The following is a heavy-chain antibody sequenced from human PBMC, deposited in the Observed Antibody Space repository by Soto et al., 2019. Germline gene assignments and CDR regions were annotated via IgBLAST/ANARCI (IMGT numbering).Heavy chain of an antibody. CDR2: IYWDDDK. D-gene: IGHD6-19*01. Sequence: QITLKESGPTLAKPTQTLTLTCTFSGFSLSSTRVAVGWIRQPPGKALEWLALIYWDDDKRYSSFLKSRLTITKDTSKNQVVLTMSNMDPVDTARYYCAHIVVAGLGYDFDYWGQGTLVTVSS. J-gene: IGHJ4*02. CDR1: GFSLSSTRVA. CDR3: AHIVVAGLGYDFDY. V-gene: IGHV2-5*02.